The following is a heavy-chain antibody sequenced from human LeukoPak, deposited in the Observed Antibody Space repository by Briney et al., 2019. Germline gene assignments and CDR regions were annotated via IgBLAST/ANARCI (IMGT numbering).Heavy chain of an antibody. V-gene: IGHV3-21*01. CDR3: ARDGYYYDSSANYHPAW. CDR1: GFTSSSYS. Sequence: PGGSLRLSCAASGFTSSSYSMNWVRQAPGKGLEWVSSISSSSSYIYYADSVKGRFTISRDNAKNSLYLQMNSLRAEDTAVYYCARDGYYYDSSANYHPAWWGQGTLVTVSS. J-gene: IGHJ4*02. CDR2: ISSSSSYI. D-gene: IGHD3-22*01.